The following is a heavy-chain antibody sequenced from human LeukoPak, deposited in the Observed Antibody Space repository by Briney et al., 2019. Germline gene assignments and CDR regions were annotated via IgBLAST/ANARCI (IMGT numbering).Heavy chain of an antibody. CDR2: ISYDGSNK. CDR1: GFTFSSYG. D-gene: IGHD6-13*01. Sequence: GGSLRLSCAASGFTFSSYGMHWVRQAPGKGLEWVAVISYDGSNKYYADSVKGRFTISRDNSKNTLYLQMNSLRAEDTAVYYCARDRYSSLGYFDYWGQGTLVTVSS. CDR3: ARDRYSSLGYFDY. J-gene: IGHJ4*02. V-gene: IGHV3-30*03.